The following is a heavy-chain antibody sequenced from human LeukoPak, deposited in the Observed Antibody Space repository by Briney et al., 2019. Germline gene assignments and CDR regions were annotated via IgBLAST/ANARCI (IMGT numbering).Heavy chain of an antibody. Sequence: GGSLRLSCVASGFSFSDSVIHWVRQAPGKGLEWVAVISHDVKTTYYADSAKGRFTISRDNAKNSLYLQMNSLRAEDTAVYYCARSRGGGITIFGAPRPAFDSWGQGTLVTVSS. J-gene: IGHJ5*01. CDR1: GFSFSDSV. CDR3: ARSRGGGITIFGAPRPAFDS. CDR2: ISHDVKTT. V-gene: IGHV3-30*04. D-gene: IGHD3-3*01.